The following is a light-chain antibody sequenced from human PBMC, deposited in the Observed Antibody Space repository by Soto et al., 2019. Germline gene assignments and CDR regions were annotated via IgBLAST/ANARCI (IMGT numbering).Light chain of an antibody. CDR1: MCNTEVHS. Sequence: QSVLTQPPSASGTPGQTITISCSGSMCNTEVHSVHWYQQLPGTAPKLLIYSDTQRPSGVPDRFSGSKSGTSAYLGISGLRSEDEAEYFCAAWDDSLSGLVFGGGTKLTVL. CDR2: SDT. J-gene: IGLJ3*02. CDR3: AAWDDSLSGLV. V-gene: IGLV1-47*02.